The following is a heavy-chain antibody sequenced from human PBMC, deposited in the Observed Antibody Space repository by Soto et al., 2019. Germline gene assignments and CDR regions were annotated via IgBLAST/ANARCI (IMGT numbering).Heavy chain of an antibody. CDR1: GFTFSSDS. CDR2: ISGRGSVI. V-gene: IGHV3-48*01. J-gene: IGHJ4*02. CDR3: TRGRPIDY. Sequence: EVRLVESGGGVVQPGGSLRLSCAASGFTFSSDSINWVRQAPGKGLEWLSYISGRGSVIYYAESVRGRFTISRDNSKNSLYLQMNSLRAEDTAVYYCTRGRPIDYWGQGTQVTVSA.